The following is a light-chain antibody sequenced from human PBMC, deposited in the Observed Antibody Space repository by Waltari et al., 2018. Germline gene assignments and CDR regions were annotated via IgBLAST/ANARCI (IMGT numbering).Light chain of an antibody. V-gene: IGLV1-51*01. CDR3: ASWDSSLSAGVV. Sequence: QSVLTQPPSVSATPGQKVTISCSGSSYKIGNNYYSWYQHLPGTAPKLLIFDNSKRPPRTPDRFSGSKSGTSATPGITVLQTGDEADYYCASWDSSLSAGVVFGGGTKLTVL. CDR2: DNS. J-gene: IGLJ2*01. CDR1: SYKIGNNY.